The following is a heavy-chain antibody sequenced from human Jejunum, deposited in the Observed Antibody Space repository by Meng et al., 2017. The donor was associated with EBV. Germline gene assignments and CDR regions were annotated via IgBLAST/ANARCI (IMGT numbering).Heavy chain of an antibody. J-gene: IGHJ4*02. CDR2: IYHSGST. CDR3: ASIHPSIDS. Sequence: QVQLKESGPGLVKPSGTLSLPCAVSGGSIFSSNWWTWVRQPPGKGLEWIGEIYHSGSTNYNPSLKSRITMSLDKSKNQFSLKLRSVTAADTAVYYCASIHPSIDSWGPGTLVTVSS. D-gene: IGHD2-21*01. V-gene: IGHV4-4*02. CDR1: GGSIFSSNW.